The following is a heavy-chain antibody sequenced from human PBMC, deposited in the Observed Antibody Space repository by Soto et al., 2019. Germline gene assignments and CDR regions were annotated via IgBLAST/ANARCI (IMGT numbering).Heavy chain of an antibody. CDR3: AGGLTGSRGYYYYGMDV. V-gene: IGHV4-4*07. J-gene: IGHJ6*02. CDR2: IYTSGST. D-gene: IGHD7-27*01. Sequence: SDTLSLTCTVSGGSISSYYWSWIRQPAGKGLEWIGRIYTSGSTNYNPSLKSRVTMSVDTSKNKFSLKLSSVTAADTAVYYCAGGLTGSRGYYYYGMDVWGQGTTVT. CDR1: GGSISSYY.